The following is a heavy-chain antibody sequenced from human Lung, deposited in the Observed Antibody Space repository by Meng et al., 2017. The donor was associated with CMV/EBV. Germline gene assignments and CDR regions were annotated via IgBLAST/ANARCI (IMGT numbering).Heavy chain of an antibody. CDR2: INPSDNTT. CDR1: GYTLTNYY. CDR3: ARGHAAGRRVGMDV. D-gene: IGHD6-13*01. J-gene: IGHJ6*02. Sequence: ASVKVSCKASGYTLTNYYIHWVRQAPGQGLEWMGIINPSDNTTIYAQKFQGRVTMTRDTSTSTVYMELSSLRSDDTAVYYCARGHAAGRRVGMDVWGQGTTVTVSS. V-gene: IGHV1-46*01.